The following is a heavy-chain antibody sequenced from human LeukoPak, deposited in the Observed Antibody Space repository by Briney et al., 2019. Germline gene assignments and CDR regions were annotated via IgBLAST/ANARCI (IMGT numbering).Heavy chain of an antibody. CDR3: AKDPEYSSGWYLDY. Sequence: SGGSLRLSCAASGFTFSIYAMSWVRQAPAKELEWVSAISGSAGSTYYADSVKGRFTISRDNSKNTLYLQMNSLRAEDTAIYYCAKDPEYSSGWYLDYWGQGTVVTVSS. J-gene: IGHJ4*02. D-gene: IGHD6-19*01. CDR1: GFTFSIYA. V-gene: IGHV3-23*01. CDR2: ISGSAGST.